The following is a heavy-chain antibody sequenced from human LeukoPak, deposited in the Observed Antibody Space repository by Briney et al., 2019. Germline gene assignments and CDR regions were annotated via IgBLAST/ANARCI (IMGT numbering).Heavy chain of an antibody. Sequence: KPSETLSLTCTVSGGSISSSSYSWGWIRQPPGKGLEWIGSIYYSGSTYYNPSLKSRVTISVDTSKNQFSLKLSSVTAADTAVYYCARTALRSSGSTLGWGQGTLVTVSS. D-gene: IGHD1-26*01. CDR1: GGSISSSSYS. CDR3: ARTALRSSGSTLG. CDR2: IYYSGST. V-gene: IGHV4-39*01. J-gene: IGHJ4*02.